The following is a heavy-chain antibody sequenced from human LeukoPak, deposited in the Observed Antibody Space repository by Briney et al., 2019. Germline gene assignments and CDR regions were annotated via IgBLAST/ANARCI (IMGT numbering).Heavy chain of an antibody. J-gene: IGHJ4*02. D-gene: IGHD2/OR15-2a*01. V-gene: IGHV3-74*01. CDR3: VSFYETY. Sequence: PGGSLRLYCAASGNYWMHWVRQVPGKGLVWVSHINSDGSWTSYADSVKGRFTISKDNAKNTVHLQMNSLRAEDTAVYYCVSFYETYWGRGTLVTVSS. CDR2: INSDGSWT. CDR1: GNYW.